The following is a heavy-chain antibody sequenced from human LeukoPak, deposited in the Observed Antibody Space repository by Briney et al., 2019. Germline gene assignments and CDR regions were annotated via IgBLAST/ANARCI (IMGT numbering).Heavy chain of an antibody. CDR1: GGSFSGYY. V-gene: IGHV4-34*01. D-gene: IGHD2-2*01. J-gene: IGHJ5*02. Sequence: KPSETLSLTCAVYGGSFSGYYWSWIRHPPGKGLEWIGEINHSGSTNYNPSLKSRVTVSVDTSKNQFSLKLSSVTAADTAVYYCARSPSYCSSTSCYPSRSPHWFDPWGQGTLVTVSS. CDR2: INHSGST. CDR3: ARSPSYCSSTSCYPSRSPHWFDP.